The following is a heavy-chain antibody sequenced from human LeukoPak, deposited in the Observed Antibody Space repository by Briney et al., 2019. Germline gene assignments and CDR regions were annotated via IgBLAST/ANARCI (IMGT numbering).Heavy chain of an antibody. CDR2: INHSGGT. V-gene: IGHV4-34*01. D-gene: IGHD3-22*01. CDR1: GGSFSGYY. J-gene: IGHJ4*02. CDR3: ARGRWGDYDSSGYFDY. Sequence: SETLSLTCAVYGGSFSGYYWSWIRQPPGKGLEWIGEINHSGGTNYNPSLKSRVTISVDTSKNQFSLKLSSVTAADTAVYYCARGRWGDYDSSGYFDYWGQGTLVTVSS.